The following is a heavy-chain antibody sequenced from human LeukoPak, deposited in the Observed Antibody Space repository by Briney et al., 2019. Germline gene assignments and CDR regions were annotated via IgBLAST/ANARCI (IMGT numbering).Heavy chain of an antibody. J-gene: IGHJ4*02. CDR3: ARGGGSLTNFDN. Sequence: QPGGSLRLSCAASGFTFSSYKMNWVRQAPGRGLEWVSYITSSGSSISYADSVKGRFTISRDNVKNSLYLQMNSLRAEDTAVYYCARGGGSLTNFDNWGQGTLVTVSS. V-gene: IGHV3-48*03. CDR1: GFTFSSYK. D-gene: IGHD1-26*01. CDR2: ITSSGSSI.